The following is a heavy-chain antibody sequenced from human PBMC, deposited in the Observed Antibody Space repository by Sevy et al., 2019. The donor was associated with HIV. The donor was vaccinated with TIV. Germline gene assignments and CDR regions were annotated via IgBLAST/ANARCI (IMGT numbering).Heavy chain of an antibody. V-gene: IGHV3-30-3*01. CDR2: ISYDGSNK. CDR3: ARGYFYGSGSHTPDSAWFDS. Sequence: GGSLRLSCAVSGFIFSNYALNWVRQAPGKGLEWVAIISYDGSNKYYADSVKGRFTISRDNSKNTMYLQMNSLRAEDTAIYYCARGYFYGSGSHTPDSAWFDSWGQGTLVTVSS. D-gene: IGHD3-10*01. J-gene: IGHJ5*01. CDR1: GFIFSNYA.